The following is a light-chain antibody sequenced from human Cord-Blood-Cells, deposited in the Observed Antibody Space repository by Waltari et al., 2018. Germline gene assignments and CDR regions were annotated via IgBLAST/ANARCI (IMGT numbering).Light chain of an antibody. CDR3: YSTDSSGNHRGV. J-gene: IGLJ3*02. CDR1: ALPKKY. Sequence: SYELTQPPSVSVSPGQTARHTRSGDALPKKYAYWYQKKSGQAPVLVIYEDSKRPSGIPERFSGSSSGTMATLTISGAQVEDEADYYCYSTDSSGNHRGVFGGGTKLTVL. CDR2: EDS. V-gene: IGLV3-10*01.